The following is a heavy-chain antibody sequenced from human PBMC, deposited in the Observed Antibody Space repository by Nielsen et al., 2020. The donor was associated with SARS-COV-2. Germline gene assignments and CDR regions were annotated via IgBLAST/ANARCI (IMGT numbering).Heavy chain of an antibody. CDR3: TTFWYYDVSGYYRSTFDF. CDR2: IKSKPDGGTT. Sequence: GESLKISCAASGFTFSNAWMTWVRQAPGKGLEWVGRIKSKPDGGTTDYAAPVKGRFTISRDDSTGTLYLQMNSLKTEDTAVYYCTTFWYYDVSGYYRSTFDFWGQGTLVTVSS. CDR1: GFTFSNAW. J-gene: IGHJ4*02. V-gene: IGHV3-15*01. D-gene: IGHD3-22*01.